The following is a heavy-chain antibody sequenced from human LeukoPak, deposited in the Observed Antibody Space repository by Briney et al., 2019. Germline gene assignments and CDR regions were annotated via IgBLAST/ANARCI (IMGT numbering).Heavy chain of an antibody. CDR3: ARDSSSWGNYGMDV. CDR2: INPNSGGT. Sequence: ASVKVSCKASGYTFTGYYMHWVRQAPGQALEWMGWINPNSGGTNYAQKFQGRVTMTSDTSISTAYMELSRLRSDDTAVYYCARDSSSWGNYGMDVWGQGTTVTVSS. D-gene: IGHD6-13*01. V-gene: IGHV1-2*02. J-gene: IGHJ6*02. CDR1: GYTFTGYY.